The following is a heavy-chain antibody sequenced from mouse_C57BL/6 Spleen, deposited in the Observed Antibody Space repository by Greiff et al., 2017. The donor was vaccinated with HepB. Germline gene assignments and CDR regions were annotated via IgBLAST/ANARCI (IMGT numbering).Heavy chain of an antibody. D-gene: IGHD1-1*01. CDR1: GYTFTSYW. CDR3: ARSPHITTAWYFDV. CDR2: IDPSDSET. Sequence: QVQLQQSGAELVRPGSSVKLSCEASGYTFTSYWMHWVKQRPIQGLEWIGNIDPSDSETHYNQKFKDKATLTVDKSSSTAYMQLSSLTSEDSAVYYCARSPHITTAWYFDVWGTGTTVTVSS. V-gene: IGHV1-52*01. J-gene: IGHJ1*03.